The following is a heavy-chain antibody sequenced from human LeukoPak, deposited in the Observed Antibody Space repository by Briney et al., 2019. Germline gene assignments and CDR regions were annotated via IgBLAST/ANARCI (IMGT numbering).Heavy chain of an antibody. Sequence: GGSLRLSCAASGFTLTSFVMHWVRQAPGKGLEWVALITDDGRDKDYADSVKGRFTISREISKNTLYLQMNSLRAEDTAVYYCARERGFTAGVGGFDFWGQGTLSPSPQ. CDR3: ARERGFTAGVGGFDF. CDR2: ITDDGRDK. V-gene: IGHV3-30*01. D-gene: IGHD6-13*01. CDR1: GFTLTSFV. J-gene: IGHJ4*02.